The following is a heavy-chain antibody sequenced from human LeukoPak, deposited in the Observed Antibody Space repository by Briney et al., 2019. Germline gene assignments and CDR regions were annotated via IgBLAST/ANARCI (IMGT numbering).Heavy chain of an antibody. J-gene: IGHJ5*02. Sequence: PSETLSLTCTVSGGSISSNSYYWGWIRQPPGKGLEWIGSIYHSGSTYDNPSLKSRVTISVDTSKNQFSLKLSSVTAADTAVYYCAGGGGPAAIWQNLFDPWGQGTLVTVSS. CDR2: IYHSGST. CDR1: GGSISSNSYY. CDR3: AGGGGPAAIWQNLFDP. V-gene: IGHV4-39*07. D-gene: IGHD2-2*01.